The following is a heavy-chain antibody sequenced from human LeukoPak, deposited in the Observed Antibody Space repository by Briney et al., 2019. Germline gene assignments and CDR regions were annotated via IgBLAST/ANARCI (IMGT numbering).Heavy chain of an antibody. D-gene: IGHD2-2*01. J-gene: IGHJ6*02. V-gene: IGHV1-69*04. CDR3: ARVPRYCSSTSCQQGYYYYYGMDV. CDR2: IIPILGIA. CDR1: GGTFSSYA. Sequence: ASVKVSCKASGGTFSSYATSWVRQAPGQGLEWMGRIIPILGIANYAQKFQGRVTITADKSTSTAYMELSSLRSEDTAVYYCARVPRYCSSTSCQQGYYYYYGMDVWGQGTTVTVSS.